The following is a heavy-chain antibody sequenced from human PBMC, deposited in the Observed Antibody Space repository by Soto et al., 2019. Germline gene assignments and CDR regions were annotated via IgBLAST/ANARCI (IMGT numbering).Heavy chain of an antibody. CDR1: GFTFSSYA. J-gene: IGHJ5*02. D-gene: IGHD3-22*01. CDR2: ISGSGGST. V-gene: IGHV3-23*01. Sequence: GSLRLSCAASGFTFSSYAMSWVRQAPGKGLEWVSAISGSGGSTYYADSVKGRFTISRDNSKNTLYLQMNSLRAEDTAVYYCAKNRGAYYYDSSGYYSNWFDPWGQGTLVTVSS. CDR3: AKNRGAYYYDSSGYYSNWFDP.